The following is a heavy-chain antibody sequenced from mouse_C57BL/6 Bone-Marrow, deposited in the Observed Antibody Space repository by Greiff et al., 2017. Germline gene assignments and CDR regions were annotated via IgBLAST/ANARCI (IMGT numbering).Heavy chain of an antibody. J-gene: IGHJ2*01. Sequence: QVHVKQPGAELVKPGASVKVSCKASGYTFTSYWMHWVKQRPGQGLEWIGRIHPTDSDTNYNQKFKGKATLTVDKSSSTAYMQLSSLTSEDSAVYYWEITYYGSSYENYWGQGTTLTVSS. D-gene: IGHD1-1*01. CDR1: GYTFTSYW. V-gene: IGHV1-74*01. CDR2: IHPTDSDT. CDR3: EITYYGSSYENY.